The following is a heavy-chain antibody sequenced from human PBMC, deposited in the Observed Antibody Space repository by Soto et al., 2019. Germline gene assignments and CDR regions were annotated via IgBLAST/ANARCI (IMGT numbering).Heavy chain of an antibody. CDR3: GRWLGTSYGMDV. CDR1: GGSISSTNW. V-gene: IGHV4-4*02. Sequence: PSGTLALTCAASGGSISSTNWWSWVRQSPGKGLEWIGEIYHNGSPDYNPSLKSRVTISLDKSKNQVFLKLTSVTAADTAMFFCGRWLGTSYGMDVWGQGTAVTVSS. D-gene: IGHD3-10*01. J-gene: IGHJ6*02. CDR2: IYHNGSP.